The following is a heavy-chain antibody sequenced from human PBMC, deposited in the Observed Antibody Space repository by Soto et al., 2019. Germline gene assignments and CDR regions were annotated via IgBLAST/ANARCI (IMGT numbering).Heavy chain of an antibody. CDR1: GYTFTSYY. J-gene: IGHJ3*02. D-gene: IGHD2-15*01. CDR3: ARVGSRIVVVAARSARDGAFDI. V-gene: IGHV1-46*03. CDR2: INPSGGST. Sequence: QVQLVQSGAEVKKPGASVKVSCKASGYTFTSYYMHWVRQAPGQGLEWMGIINPSGGSTSYAQKFQGRVTMTRDTSTSTVYMELSSLRSGDTAVYYCARVGSRIVVVAARSARDGAFDIWGQGTMVTVSS.